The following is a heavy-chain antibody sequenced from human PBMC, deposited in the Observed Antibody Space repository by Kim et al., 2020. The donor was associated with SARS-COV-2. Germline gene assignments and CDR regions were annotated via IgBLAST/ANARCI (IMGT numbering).Heavy chain of an antibody. D-gene: IGHD3-22*01. CDR2: ISWNSGSI. CDR1: GFTFDDYA. V-gene: IGHV3-9*01. J-gene: IGHJ4*02. Sequence: GRSLRLSCAASGFTFDDYAMHWVRQAPGKGLEWVSGISWNSGSIGYADSVKGRFTISRDNAKNSLYLQMNSLRAEDTALYYCAKWDYYDSSGYIIWSQGT. CDR3: AKWDYYDSSGYII.